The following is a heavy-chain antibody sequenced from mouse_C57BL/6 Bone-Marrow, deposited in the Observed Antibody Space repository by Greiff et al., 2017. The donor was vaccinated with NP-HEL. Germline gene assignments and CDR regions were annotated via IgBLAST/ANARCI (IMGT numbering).Heavy chain of an antibody. CDR3: ARRNYGSLDY. CDR2: IDPSDSET. Sequence: QVQLQEPGAELVRPGSSVKLSCKASGYTFTSYWMHWVKQRPIQGLEWIGNIDPSDSETHYNQKFKDKATLTVDKSSSTAYMQLSSLTSEDSAVYYSARRNYGSLDYWGQGTTRTVSS. D-gene: IGHD2-1*01. CDR1: GYTFTSYW. V-gene: IGHV1-52*01. J-gene: IGHJ2*01.